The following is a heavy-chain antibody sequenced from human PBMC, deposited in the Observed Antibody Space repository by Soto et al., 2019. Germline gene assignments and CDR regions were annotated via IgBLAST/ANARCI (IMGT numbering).Heavy chain of an antibody. CDR2: IYYSGST. V-gene: IGHV4-59*01. J-gene: IGHJ4*02. D-gene: IGHD3-22*01. CDR1: GGSISSYY. CDR3: ARVGYYDSSGYYY. Sequence: LSLTCTVSGGSISSYYWSWIRQPPGKGLEWIGYIYYSGSTNYNPSLKSRVTISVDTSKNQFSLKLSSVTAADTAVYYCARVGYYDSSGYYYWGQGTLVTVSS.